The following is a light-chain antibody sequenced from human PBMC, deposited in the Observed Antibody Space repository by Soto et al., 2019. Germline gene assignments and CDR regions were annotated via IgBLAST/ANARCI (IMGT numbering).Light chain of an antibody. V-gene: IGKV3-15*01. Sequence: EMVMTQSPATLSVSPGERATLSCRASQSVSSNLAWYQQKPGQAPRLLIYGASTRATGVPARFSGSGSGTEFNLTISSLQSEDFAVYHCQHYNSWPRTFGQGTKVESK. CDR1: QSVSSN. J-gene: IGKJ1*01. CDR2: GAS. CDR3: QHYNSWPRT.